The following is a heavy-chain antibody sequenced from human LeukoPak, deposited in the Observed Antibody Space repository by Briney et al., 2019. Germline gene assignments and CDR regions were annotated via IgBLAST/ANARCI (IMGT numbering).Heavy chain of an antibody. CDR1: GFTFSSYA. J-gene: IGHJ4*02. V-gene: IGHV3-48*02. D-gene: IGHD1-26*01. Sequence: GGSLRLSCAASGFTFSSYAMSWVRQAPGKGLEWLSYISGSGKSIYYADSVKGRFTISRDNAKNSLYLQMNSLRDEDTAVYYCVREGDSGSYPSYWGQGTLVTVSS. CDR2: ISGSGKSI. CDR3: VREGDSGSYPSY.